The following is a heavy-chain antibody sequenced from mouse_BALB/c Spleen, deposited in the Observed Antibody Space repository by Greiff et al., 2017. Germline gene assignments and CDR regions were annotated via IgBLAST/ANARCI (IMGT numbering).Heavy chain of an antibody. CDR2: ISSGGST. D-gene: IGHD1-1*01. V-gene: IGHV5-6-5*01. CDR1: GFTFSSYA. Sequence: EVKLMESGGGLVKPGGSLKLSCAASGFTFSSYAMSWVRQTPEKRLEWVASISSGGSTYYTDSVKGRITIYRDNARNILYLQRSSLRSDDTAMYYCAKYYGSRGYFDVWGAGTTVTVSS. CDR3: AKYYGSRGYFDV. J-gene: IGHJ1*01.